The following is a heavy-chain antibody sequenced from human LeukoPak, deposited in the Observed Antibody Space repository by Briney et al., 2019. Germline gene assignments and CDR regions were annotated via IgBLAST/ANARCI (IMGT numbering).Heavy chain of an antibody. D-gene: IGHD3-22*01. CDR3: ARGGYYYDSSGLDFDY. J-gene: IGHJ4*02. CDR2: IYHSGST. V-gene: IGHV4-38-2*01. CDR1: GYSISSGYY. Sequence: PSETLSLTCAVSGYSISSGYYWGWIRPPPGKGLEWIGSIYHSGSTYYNPSLKSRVTISVDTSKNQFSLKLSSVTAADTAVYYCARGGYYYDSSGLDFDYWGQGTLVTVSS.